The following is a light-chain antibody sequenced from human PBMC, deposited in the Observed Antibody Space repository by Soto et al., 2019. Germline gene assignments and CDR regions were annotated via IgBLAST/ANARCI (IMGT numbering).Light chain of an antibody. CDR3: CSYAGSSTYV. Sequence: QSPGTQPAWVSVSPGQSITISCTGTSRDVGTYDLVSLYQHHPGKAPKLMIYEGTKRPSGVSNRFSGSKSGNTASLAISGLQAEDEADYYCCSYAGSSTYVFGTGTKVTVL. CDR1: SRDVGTYDL. J-gene: IGLJ1*01. V-gene: IGLV2-23*01. CDR2: EGT.